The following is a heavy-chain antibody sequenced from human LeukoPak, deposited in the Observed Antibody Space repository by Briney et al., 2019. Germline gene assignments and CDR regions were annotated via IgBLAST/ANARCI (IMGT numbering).Heavy chain of an antibody. V-gene: IGHV4-59*12. CDR1: GGSISSYY. Sequence: SETLSLTCTVSGGSISSYYWSWIRQPPGKGLEWIGSIYYSGSTYYNPSLKSRVTISVDTSKNQFSLKLSSVTAADTAVYYCARDLEYAYGGNSRDDYWGQGTLVTVSS. CDR3: ARDLEYAYGGNSRDDY. CDR2: IYYSGST. J-gene: IGHJ4*02. D-gene: IGHD4-23*01.